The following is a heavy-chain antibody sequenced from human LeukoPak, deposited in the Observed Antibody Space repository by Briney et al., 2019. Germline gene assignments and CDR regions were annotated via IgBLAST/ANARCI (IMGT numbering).Heavy chain of an antibody. CDR2: IKQDGSEK. V-gene: IGHV3-7*01. D-gene: IGHD3-3*01. J-gene: IGHJ5*02. CDR1: GFTFSSYW. Sequence: GGSLRLPCAASGFTFSSYWMSWVRQAPGKGLEWVANIKQDGSEKYYVDSVKGRFTISRDNAKNSLYLQMNSLRAEDTAVYYCARGTPDFWSGYFAPWFDPWGQGTLVTVSS. CDR3: ARGTPDFWSGYFAPWFDP.